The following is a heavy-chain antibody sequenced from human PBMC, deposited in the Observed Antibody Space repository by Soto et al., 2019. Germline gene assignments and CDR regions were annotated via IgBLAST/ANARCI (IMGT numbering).Heavy chain of an antibody. CDR3: ARDGSYCSGGSCYHAFDI. CDR1: GGSIRSGGYY. J-gene: IGHJ3*02. D-gene: IGHD2-15*01. V-gene: IGHV4-31*03. Sequence: QVQLQESGPGLVKPSQTLSLTCTVSGGSIRSGGYYWSWIRQHPGKGLEWIGYIYYSGSTYYNPSLKSRVTISVDTSNNQSSLKLSSVTAANTAVYYRARDGSYCSGGSCYHAFDIWGQGTMVTVSS. CDR2: IYYSGST.